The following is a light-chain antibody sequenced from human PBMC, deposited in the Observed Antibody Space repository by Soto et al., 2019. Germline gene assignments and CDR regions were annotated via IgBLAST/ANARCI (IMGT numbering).Light chain of an antibody. V-gene: IGLV3-21*04. J-gene: IGLJ2*01. CDR2: YDC. Sequence: SYELTQPPSVSGAPGKTARITCGGNNIGNKGVHWYQQRPGQAPVLVIYYDCDRPSGIPERFSGSNSGNTATLTISRVEAGDEADYYCQVWDSSSAHPGVFGGGTKLTVL. CDR3: QVWDSSSAHPGV. CDR1: NIGNKG.